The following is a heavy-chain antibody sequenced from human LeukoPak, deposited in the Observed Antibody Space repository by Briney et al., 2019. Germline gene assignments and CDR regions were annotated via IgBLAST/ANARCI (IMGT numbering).Heavy chain of an antibody. J-gene: IGHJ4*02. Sequence: SETLSLTCSVFTGSISSYQWSWIRQPPGKALEWIGYVHYSGSTNYNPSLKSRVSMSVDTSKNQLSLKLISVTAADTAVYYCARHGWYYFDYWGQGTLVTVSS. CDR1: TGSISSYQ. CDR2: VHYSGST. V-gene: IGHV4-59*08. CDR3: ARHGWYYFDY. D-gene: IGHD6-19*01.